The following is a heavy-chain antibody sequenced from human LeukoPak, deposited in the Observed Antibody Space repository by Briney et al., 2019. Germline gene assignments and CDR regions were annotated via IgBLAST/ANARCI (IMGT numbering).Heavy chain of an antibody. Sequence: GSLRLSCTASGFTFGDYAMSWVRQAPGKGLEWVGFIRSKAYGGTTEYAASVKGRFTISRDDSKSIVYLQMNSLKTEDTAVYYCTRGPPYYCSGGSCYSDYFDYWGRGTLVTVSS. V-gene: IGHV3-49*04. CDR3: TRGPPYYCSGGSCYSDYFDY. CDR1: GFTFGDYA. CDR2: IRSKAYGGTT. J-gene: IGHJ4*02. D-gene: IGHD2-15*01.